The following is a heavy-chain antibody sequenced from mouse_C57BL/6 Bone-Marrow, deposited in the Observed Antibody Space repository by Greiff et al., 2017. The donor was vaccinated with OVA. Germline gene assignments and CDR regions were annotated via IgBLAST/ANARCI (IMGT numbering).Heavy chain of an antibody. J-gene: IGHJ4*01. CDR2: ISNGGGST. CDR1: GFTFSDYY. V-gene: IGHV5-12*01. D-gene: IGHD2-4*01. CDR3: ARHERDDYDDPYYYAMDY. Sequence: EVQGVESGGGLVQPGGSLKLSCVASGFTFSDYYMYWVRQTPEKRLEWVAYISNGGGSTYYPDTVKGRFTISRDNAKNTLYLQMSRLKSEDTAMYYCARHERDDYDDPYYYAMDYWGQGTSVTVSS.